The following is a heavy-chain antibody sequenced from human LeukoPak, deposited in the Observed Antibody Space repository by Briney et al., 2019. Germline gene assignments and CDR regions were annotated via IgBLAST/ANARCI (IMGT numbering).Heavy chain of an antibody. Sequence: SVKVSCKASGGSFSNYAISWVRQAPGQGLEWMGGILPILSTTNYARKFQGRVTMTAGESTSTAYMELSSLRSDDTAVYYCARGPPPYTEGDLFYYYGLDVWGQGTTVTVSS. J-gene: IGHJ6*02. CDR3: ARGPPPYTEGDLFYYYGLDV. V-gene: IGHV1-69*13. D-gene: IGHD3-16*01. CDR2: ILPILSTT. CDR1: GGSFSNYA.